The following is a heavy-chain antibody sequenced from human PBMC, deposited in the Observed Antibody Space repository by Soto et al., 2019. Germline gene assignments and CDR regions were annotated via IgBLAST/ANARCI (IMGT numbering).Heavy chain of an antibody. D-gene: IGHD2-15*01. CDR3: GREGGYCSGGSCYSD. J-gene: IGHJ4*02. V-gene: IGHV4-59*01. Sequence: PSETLSLTCTVSGGSISSYYWSWIRQPPGKGLEWIGYIYYSGSTNYNPSLKSRVTISVDTSKNQFSLKLSSVTAADTAVYYCGREGGYCSGGSCYSDWGQGTLVTVSS. CDR2: IYYSGST. CDR1: GGSISSYY.